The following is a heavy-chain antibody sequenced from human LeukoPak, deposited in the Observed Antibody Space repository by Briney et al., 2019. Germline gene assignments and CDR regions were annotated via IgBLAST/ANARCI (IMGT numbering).Heavy chain of an antibody. Sequence: GGSLRLSCTASGFTFGDDAMSWVRQAPGKGLEWVGFIRSKASGGTTEYAASVKGRFTISRDDSKSIAYLQMNSLITEDTAVYYCTRGYSIDYWGQGTLVTVSS. V-gene: IGHV3-49*04. CDR1: GFTFGDDA. CDR2: IRSKASGGTT. CDR3: TRGYSIDY. J-gene: IGHJ4*02. D-gene: IGHD4-11*01.